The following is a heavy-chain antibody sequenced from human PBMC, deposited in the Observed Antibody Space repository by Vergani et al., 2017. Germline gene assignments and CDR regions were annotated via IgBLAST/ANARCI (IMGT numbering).Heavy chain of an antibody. D-gene: IGHD2-15*01. V-gene: IGHV4-61*02. CDR1: GGSFSTGGQS. J-gene: IGHJ3*01. CDR3: ARDGGKYDKDALDV. CDR2: IYTSGDN. Sequence: QVQLQESGPGLVKPSQTLSLTCTVSGGSFSTGGQSWTWLRQSAGKGLEWIGRIYTSGDNNYNPSLRSRATMSVDPSKKQFSLKLTSVTAADTAVYYCARDGGKYDKDALDVWGQGTKVTVTS.